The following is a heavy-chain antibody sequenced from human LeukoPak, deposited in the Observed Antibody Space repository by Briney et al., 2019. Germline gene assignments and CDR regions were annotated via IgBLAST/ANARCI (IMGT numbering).Heavy chain of an antibody. CDR1: GGTFSSYA. D-gene: IGHD3-10*01. J-gene: IGHJ4*02. V-gene: IGHV1-69*13. Sequence: SVKVSCKASGGTFSSYAISWVRQAPGQGLEWMGGIIPIFGTANYAQKFQGRVTITADESTSTAYMELSSLRSEDTAVYYCARLPPPLWFGELVGPDPYYFDYWGQGTLVTVSS. CDR2: IIPIFGTA. CDR3: ARLPPPLWFGELVGPDPYYFDY.